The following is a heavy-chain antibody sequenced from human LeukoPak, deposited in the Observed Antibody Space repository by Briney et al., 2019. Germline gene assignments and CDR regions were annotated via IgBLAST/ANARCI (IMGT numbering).Heavy chain of an antibody. CDR3: ARHLAVADDTYYFDY. V-gene: IGHV5-51*01. Sequence: GESLKISCKGSGYSFTSYWIGWVRQMPGKGLEWMGIIYPGDSDTRYSPSFQGQVTIPADKSISTAYLQWSSLKASDTATYYCARHLAVADDTYYFDYWGQGTLVTVSS. J-gene: IGHJ4*02. CDR2: IYPGDSDT. CDR1: GYSFTSYW. D-gene: IGHD6-19*01.